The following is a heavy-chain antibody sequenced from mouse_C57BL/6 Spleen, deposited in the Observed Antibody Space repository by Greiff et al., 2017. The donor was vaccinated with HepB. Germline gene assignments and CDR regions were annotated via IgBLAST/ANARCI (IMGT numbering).Heavy chain of an antibody. Sequence: QVQLKQSGAELARPGASVKLSCKASGYTFTSYGISWVKQRTGQGLEWIGEIYPRSGNTYYNEKFKGKATLTADKSSSTAYMELRSLTSEDSAVYFCAREEITTVVARAMDYWGQGTSVTVSS. J-gene: IGHJ4*01. D-gene: IGHD1-1*01. V-gene: IGHV1-81*01. CDR3: AREEITTVVARAMDY. CDR1: GYTFTSYG. CDR2: IYPRSGNT.